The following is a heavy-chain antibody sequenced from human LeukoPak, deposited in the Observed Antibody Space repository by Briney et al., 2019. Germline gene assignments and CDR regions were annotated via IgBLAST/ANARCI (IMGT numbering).Heavy chain of an antibody. CDR3: ASYGGFTSATLVDLL. CDR1: GFSFSVYN. J-gene: IGHJ4*02. D-gene: IGHD4-23*01. CDR2: ISTRSYT. V-gene: IGHV3-69-1*01. Sequence: PGGSLRLSCAASGFSFSVYNMNWVRQAPGKGLEWVSSISTRSYTDYADSVRGRFTISRDNSKNSLFLQMNSLRVEDTAVYYCASYGGFTSATLVDLLWGQGPLVTVSS.